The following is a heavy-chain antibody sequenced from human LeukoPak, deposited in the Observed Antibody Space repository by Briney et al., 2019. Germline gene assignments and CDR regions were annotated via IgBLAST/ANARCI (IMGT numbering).Heavy chain of an antibody. CDR3: ARGLTRGHDY. Sequence: GGSLRLSCAASGFTFSNYAMHWVRQAPGKGLEWVAVMSYDGSNKYHADSVKGRFTISRDNSKNTLYLQMSSLTAEDTAVYYCARGLTRGHDYWGQGTLVTVSS. V-gene: IGHV3-30-3*01. J-gene: IGHJ4*02. CDR2: MSYDGSNK. CDR1: GFTFSNYA. D-gene: IGHD1-1*01.